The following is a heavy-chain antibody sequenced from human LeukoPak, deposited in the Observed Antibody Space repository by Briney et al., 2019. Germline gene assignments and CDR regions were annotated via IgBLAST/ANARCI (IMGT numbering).Heavy chain of an antibody. CDR1: GFTFSSYW. D-gene: IGHD1/OR15-1a*01. V-gene: IGHV3-7*03. CDR2: IKQDGSEK. CDR3: VKSNNLGGDY. Sequence: GGSLRLSCAASGFTFSSYWMSWVRQAPGKGLEWVANIKQDGSEKYYVDSVKGRFTISRDNSKKTVYLQMQSLRVEDTAVYYCVKSNNLGGDYWGQGTLVTVSS. J-gene: IGHJ4*02.